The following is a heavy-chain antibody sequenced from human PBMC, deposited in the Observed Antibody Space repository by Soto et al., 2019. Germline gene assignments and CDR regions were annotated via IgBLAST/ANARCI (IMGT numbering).Heavy chain of an antibody. CDR1: GGSISSSSYY. D-gene: IGHD3-9*01. CDR2: IYYSGST. J-gene: IGHJ4*02. Sequence: SETLSLTCTVSGGSISSSSYYWGWIRQPPGKGLEWIGSIYYSGSTYYNPSLKSRVTISVDTSKNQFSLKLSSVTAADTAVYYCARSYYDILTGYYTYWGQGTLVTVSS. V-gene: IGHV4-39*01. CDR3: ARSYYDILTGYYTY.